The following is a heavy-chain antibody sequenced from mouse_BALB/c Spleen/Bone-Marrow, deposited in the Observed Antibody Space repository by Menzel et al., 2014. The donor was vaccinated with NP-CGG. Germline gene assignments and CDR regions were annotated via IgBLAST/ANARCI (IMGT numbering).Heavy chain of an antibody. CDR3: ARSYGYERSWFAY. J-gene: IGHJ3*01. CDR1: GYTFTEYT. CDR2: INPNNGGT. V-gene: IGHV1-18*01. D-gene: IGHD2-2*01. Sequence: EVKLMESGPEVVKPGASVRISCKTSGYTFTEYTMHWVKQSHGKSLEWIGGINPNNGGTTYNQKFKGKATLTVDKSSSTAYMELPSLTSEDSAVYYCARSYGYERSWFAYWGQGTLVTVSA.